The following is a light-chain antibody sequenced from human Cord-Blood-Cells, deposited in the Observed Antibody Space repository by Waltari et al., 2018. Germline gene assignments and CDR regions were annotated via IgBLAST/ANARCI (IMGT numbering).Light chain of an antibody. Sequence: QSALTQPASVSGSPGQSITISCTGTSSDVGGYNYVSWYQQHPGKAPKLMSYDVSNRPSGVSNLFSGSKSGNTASLTISGLQAEDAADYYCSSYTSSSTLVFGGGTKLTVL. CDR3: SSYTSSSTLV. J-gene: IGLJ2*01. V-gene: IGLV2-14*01. CDR1: SSDVGGYNY. CDR2: DVS.